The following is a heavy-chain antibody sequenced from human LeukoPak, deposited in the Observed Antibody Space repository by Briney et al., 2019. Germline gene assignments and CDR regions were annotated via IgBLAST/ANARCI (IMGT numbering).Heavy chain of an antibody. J-gene: IGHJ4*02. CDR1: GFTFSSYA. D-gene: IGHD6-13*01. CDR3: AKGLYSSSWYFDY. Sequence: GGSLRLSCAAPGFTFSSYAMSWVRQAPGKGLEWVSAISGSGGSTYYADSVKGRFTISRDNSKNTLYLQMNSLRAEDTAVYYCAKGLYSSSWYFDYWGQGTLVTVSS. V-gene: IGHV3-23*01. CDR2: ISGSGGST.